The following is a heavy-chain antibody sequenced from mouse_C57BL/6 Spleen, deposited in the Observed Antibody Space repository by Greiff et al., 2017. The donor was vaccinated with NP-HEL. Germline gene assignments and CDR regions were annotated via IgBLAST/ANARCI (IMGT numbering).Heavy chain of an antibody. CDR3: ARGVSSGYGFDY. J-gene: IGHJ2*01. Sequence: QVQLKQSGPELVKPGASVKISCKASGYAFSSSWMNWVKQRPGKGLEWIGRIYPGDGDTNYNGKFKGKATLTADKSSSTAYMQLSSLTSEDSAVYFCARGVSSGYGFDYWGQGTTLTVSS. CDR2: IYPGDGDT. CDR1: GYAFSSSW. D-gene: IGHD3-2*02. V-gene: IGHV1-82*01.